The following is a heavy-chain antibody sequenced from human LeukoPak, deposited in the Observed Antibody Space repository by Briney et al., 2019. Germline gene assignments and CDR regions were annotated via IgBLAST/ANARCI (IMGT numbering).Heavy chain of an antibody. CDR3: ATKTEITFGGVIVIPV. J-gene: IGHJ4*02. CDR2: FDPEDGET. CDR1: GYTLNELS. V-gene: IGHV1-24*01. Sequence: ASVKVSCTVSGYTLNELSKHWVRQDPGKGLEWVGGFDPEDGETIYEQKFQGRVTMIEDTSTDTDYLELSSLRSEDTAVYYCATKTEITFGGVIVIPVWGQGTLVTVSS. D-gene: IGHD3-16*02.